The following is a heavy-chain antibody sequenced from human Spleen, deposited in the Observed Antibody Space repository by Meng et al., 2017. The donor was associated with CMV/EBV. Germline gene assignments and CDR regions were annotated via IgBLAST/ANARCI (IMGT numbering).Heavy chain of an antibody. J-gene: IGHJ6*02. CDR1: GYTFTGYY. V-gene: IGHV1-2*02. CDR3: ARSTAMVTWSV. D-gene: IGHD5-18*01. CDR2: INPNSGGT. Sequence: ASVKVSCKASGYTFTGYYMHWVRQAPGQGLEWMGWINPNSGGTKYAQKFQGRVTMTRDTSISTAYMELSRLRSDDTAVYYCARSTAMVTWSVWGQGTTVTVSS.